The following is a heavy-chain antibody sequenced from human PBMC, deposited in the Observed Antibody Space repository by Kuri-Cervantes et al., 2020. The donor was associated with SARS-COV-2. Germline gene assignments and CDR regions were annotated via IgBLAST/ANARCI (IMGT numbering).Heavy chain of an antibody. D-gene: IGHD1-26*01. Sequence: GSLSLTCTVSGGSISSYYWSWIRQPPGKGLEWIGYIYYSGSTNYNPSLKSRVTMSVNTSKNQFSLKLSSVTAEDTAVYYCARRVGSLDYWGQGTLVTVPS. CDR3: ARRVGSLDY. CDR2: IYYSGST. V-gene: IGHV4-59*12. J-gene: IGHJ4*02. CDR1: GGSISSYY.